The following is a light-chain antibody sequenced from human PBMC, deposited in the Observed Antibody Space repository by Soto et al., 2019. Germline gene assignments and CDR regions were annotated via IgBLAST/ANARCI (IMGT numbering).Light chain of an antibody. CDR2: DAS. CDR1: QSISSW. J-gene: IGKJ1*01. Sequence: DIQMTQSPSTLSASVGDRVTITCRASQSISSWLAWYQQKPGKAPKLLIYDASSLEGGVPSRFSGSGSGTEFTLTISSLQPDDFATYYCQQYDSWWTFGQGTNVDIK. CDR3: QQYDSWWT. V-gene: IGKV1-5*01.